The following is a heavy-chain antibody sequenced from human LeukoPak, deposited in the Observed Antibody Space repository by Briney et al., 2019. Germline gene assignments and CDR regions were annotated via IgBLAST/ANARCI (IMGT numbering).Heavy chain of an antibody. CDR2: ISGSGGST. Sequence: SGGSLRLSCAASGFTFSSYTMSWVRQAPGKGLEWVSAISGSGGSTYYADSVKGRFTISRDNSKNTLYLQMNSLRAEDTAVYYCAKGGSLEWSIFDYWGQGTLVTASS. J-gene: IGHJ4*02. CDR3: AKGGSLEWSIFDY. D-gene: IGHD3-3*01. CDR1: GFTFSSYT. V-gene: IGHV3-23*01.